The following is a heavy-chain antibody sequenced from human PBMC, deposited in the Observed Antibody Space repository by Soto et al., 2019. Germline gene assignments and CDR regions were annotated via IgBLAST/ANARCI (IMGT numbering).Heavy chain of an antibody. Sequence: QVQLVESGGGVVQPGRSLRLSCAASGFTFNTYGMQWVRQAPGKGLEWVSVIAYDGSNRYYADSVKGRFTISRDNSKNTLYLQMNSLRPEDTAVYYCAKDGGTGKYYDYWGQGTLVTVSS. D-gene: IGHD2-8*02. J-gene: IGHJ4*02. CDR1: GFTFNTYG. CDR3: AKDGGTGKYYDY. CDR2: IAYDGSNR. V-gene: IGHV3-30*18.